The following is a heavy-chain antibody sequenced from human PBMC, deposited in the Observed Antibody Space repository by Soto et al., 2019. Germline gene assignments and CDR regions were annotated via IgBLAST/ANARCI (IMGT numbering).Heavy chain of an antibody. J-gene: IGHJ4*02. V-gene: IGHV3-74*01. CDR2: ISTDGSST. Sequence: EVQLVESGGGLVQPGGSLRLSCTASGFTFSSYWMHWVRQVPGRGLMWVSRISTDGSSTHYADSVKGRFTTSRVNAKNTLYLQLNSLRAEDTAVYYCARNRDGVDYWGQGTLVTVSS. CDR1: GFTFSSYW. CDR3: ARNRDGVDY.